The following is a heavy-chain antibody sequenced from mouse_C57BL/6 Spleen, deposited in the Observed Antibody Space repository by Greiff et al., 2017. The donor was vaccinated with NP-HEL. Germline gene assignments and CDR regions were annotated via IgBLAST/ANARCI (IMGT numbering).Heavy chain of an antibody. CDR3: ARRDWYDFDY. CDR1: GYTFTSYW. V-gene: IGHV1-59*01. D-gene: IGHD2-14*01. Sequence: QVQLQQPGAELVRPGTSVKLSCKASGYTFTSYWMHWVKQRPGQGLEWIGVIDPSDSYTNYNQKFKGKATLTVDTTSSTAYMQLSSLTSEDSAVYYCARRDWYDFDYWGQGTTLTVSS. J-gene: IGHJ2*01. CDR2: IDPSDSYT.